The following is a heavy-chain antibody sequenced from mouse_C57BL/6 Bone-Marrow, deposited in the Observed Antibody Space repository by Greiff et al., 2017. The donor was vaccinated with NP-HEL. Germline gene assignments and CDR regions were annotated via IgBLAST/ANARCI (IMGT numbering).Heavy chain of an antibody. D-gene: IGHD1-1*01. J-gene: IGHJ4*01. CDR3: AINGRRVRYAMDY. CDR2: IDPANGNT. V-gene: IGHV14-3*01. Sequence: VHVKQSVAELVRPGASVKLSCTASGFNIKNTYMHWVKQRPEQGLEWIGRIDPANGNTKYAPKFQGKATITADTSSNTAYLQLSSLTSEDTAIYYCAINGRRVRYAMDYWGQGTSVTVSS. CDR1: GFNIKNTY.